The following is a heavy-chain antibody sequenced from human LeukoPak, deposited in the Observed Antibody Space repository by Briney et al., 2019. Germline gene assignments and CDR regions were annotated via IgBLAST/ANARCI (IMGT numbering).Heavy chain of an antibody. V-gene: IGHV4-34*01. D-gene: IGHD1-1*01. CDR2: INHSGST. CDR3: ASRQTGTFPIDAFDI. J-gene: IGHJ3*02. CDR1: GGSFRGYY. Sequence: PSETLSLTCAVYGGSFRGYYWSWIRQPPGKGLEWIGEINHSGSTNYNPSLKSRVTISVDTSKNQFSLKLSSVTAADTAVYYCASRQTGTFPIDAFDIWGQGTMVTVSS.